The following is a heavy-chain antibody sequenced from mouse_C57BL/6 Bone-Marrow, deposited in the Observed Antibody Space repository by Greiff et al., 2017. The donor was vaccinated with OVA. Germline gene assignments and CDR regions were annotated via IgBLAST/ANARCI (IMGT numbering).Heavy chain of an antibody. CDR1: GYTFTSYG. V-gene: IGHV1-81*01. D-gene: IGHD1-1*01. Sequence: LEESGAELARPGASVKLSCKASGYTFTSYGISWVKQRTGQGLEWIGEIYPRSGNTYYNEKFKGKATLTADKSSSTAYMELRSLTSEDSAVYFCARKGYGSSSWFAYWGQGTLVTVSA. CDR3: ARKGYGSSSWFAY. CDR2: IYPRSGNT. J-gene: IGHJ3*01.